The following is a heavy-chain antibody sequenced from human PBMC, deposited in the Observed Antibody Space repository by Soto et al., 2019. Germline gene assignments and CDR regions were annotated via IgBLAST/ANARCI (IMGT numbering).Heavy chain of an antibody. V-gene: IGHV3-74*01. D-gene: IGHD3-10*01. Sequence: GGSLRLSCAASGFTFTTFSSYWMHWVRQTPGQGLVWVSRINGDGSRATYADSVKGRFTISRDNAQNTLYLQMDSLRAEDTAMYYCATSGVDSRFYFDCWGQGIPVTVSS. CDR2: INGDGSRA. CDR3: ATSGVDSRFYFDC. CDR1: GFTFTTFSSYW. J-gene: IGHJ4*02.